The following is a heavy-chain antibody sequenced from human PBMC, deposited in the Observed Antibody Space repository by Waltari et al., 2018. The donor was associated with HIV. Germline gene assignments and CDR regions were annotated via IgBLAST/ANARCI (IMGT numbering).Heavy chain of an antibody. Sequence: EVQLVESGGGLVQPGGYLRLSCEVACVTLGFHWFTWVRQAPGKGLEWVANIKEDGSERNYLDSVKGRFTISRDNAKNSLFLEMNSLRDDDTAVYYCAKGTTSDYWGQGTQVTVS. J-gene: IGHJ4*02. CDR2: IKEDGSER. D-gene: IGHD4-17*01. CDR3: AKGTTSDY. V-gene: IGHV3-7*01. CDR1: CVTLGFHW.